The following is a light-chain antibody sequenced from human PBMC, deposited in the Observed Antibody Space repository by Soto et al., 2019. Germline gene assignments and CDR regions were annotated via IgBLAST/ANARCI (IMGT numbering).Light chain of an antibody. J-gene: IGKJ4*01. V-gene: IGKV3-20*01. CDR3: QQYGSSPPLT. Sequence: EIVLTQSPGTLSLSPGERATLSCRASQSVSRNYLAWYQQKPGQAPRLLIYGASSRATGIPGRFSGSGSGTDFTLTISRLEPEDFVVYYCQQYGSSPPLTFGGGTKVEIK. CDR1: QSVSRNY. CDR2: GAS.